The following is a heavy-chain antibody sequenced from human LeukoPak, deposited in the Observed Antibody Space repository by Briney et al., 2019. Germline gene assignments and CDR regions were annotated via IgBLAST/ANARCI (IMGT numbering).Heavy chain of an antibody. CDR1: GFTFDDYT. Sequence: SGGSLRLSCAASGFTFDDYTMHWVRQAPGKGLEWVSLISWDGGSTYYADSVKGRFTISRDNSKNSLYLQMNSLRTEDTALYYCAKDMGGSGYSYVGWFDYWGQGTLVTVSS. CDR2: ISWDGGST. J-gene: IGHJ4*02. D-gene: IGHD5-18*01. CDR3: AKDMGGSGYSYVGWFDY. V-gene: IGHV3-43*01.